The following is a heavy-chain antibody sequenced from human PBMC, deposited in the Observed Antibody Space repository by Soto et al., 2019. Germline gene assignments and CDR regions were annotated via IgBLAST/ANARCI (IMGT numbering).Heavy chain of an antibody. CDR2: INTGNGDT. J-gene: IGHJ1*01. Sequence: ASVKVSCKASGYTFTIYAMHWVRQAPGQRLEWMGWINTGNGDTKYSQKFQGRVTITRDTSASTAYMELSSLRSEDTAVYYCARDGFYSSSWYRYFQHWGQGTLVTVSS. CDR1: GYTFTIYA. V-gene: IGHV1-3*04. D-gene: IGHD6-13*01. CDR3: ARDGFYSSSWYRYFQH.